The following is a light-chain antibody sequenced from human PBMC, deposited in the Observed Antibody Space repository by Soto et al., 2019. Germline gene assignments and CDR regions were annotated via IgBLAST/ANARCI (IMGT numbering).Light chain of an antibody. Sequence: EIVLTQSPGNLSLSPGERATLSCRASQSVSSSYLAWYQQKPGQAPRLLIYGASSRATGIPDRFSGSGSGTDFTLTISRLEPEDFAVYYCQQYGSSLTWTFGQGTKVDIK. V-gene: IGKV3-20*01. CDR1: QSVSSSY. CDR2: GAS. J-gene: IGKJ1*01. CDR3: QQYGSSLTWT.